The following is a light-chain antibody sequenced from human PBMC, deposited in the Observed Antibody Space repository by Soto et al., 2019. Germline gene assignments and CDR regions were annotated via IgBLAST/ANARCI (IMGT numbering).Light chain of an antibody. J-gene: IGKJ4*01. V-gene: IGKV3-11*01. CDR3: QQRSAWPPT. CDR1: QSIGYY. Sequence: IVLTQSPATLSLSPGEGATLSCRASQSIGYYVDWFQQKPGQAPRLLIYDGSNRAVGIPARFSGSGSGTDSTLTISSLEPEDFAIYYCQQRSAWPPTFGGGTRVEI. CDR2: DGS.